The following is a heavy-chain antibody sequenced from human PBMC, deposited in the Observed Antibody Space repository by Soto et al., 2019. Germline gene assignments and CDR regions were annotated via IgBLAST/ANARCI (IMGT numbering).Heavy chain of an antibody. V-gene: IGHV2-5*02. CDR1: GFSLTTSGVG. CDR2: IYWDDDK. J-gene: IGHJ4*02. CDR3: AHRVLRAVFGVVTTTASYFDF. Sequence: QITLNESGPTVVKPTETLTLTCTFSGFSLTTSGVGVGWVRQSPGKAPEWRAFIYWDDDKRYSTSLNSRLTITKDTSKNQVVLTMANVDPADTATYYCAHRVLRAVFGVVTTTASYFDFWRQGTPVVVSS. D-gene: IGHD3-3*01.